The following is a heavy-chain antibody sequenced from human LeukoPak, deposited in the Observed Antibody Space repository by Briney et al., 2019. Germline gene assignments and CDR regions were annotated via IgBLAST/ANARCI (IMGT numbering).Heavy chain of an antibody. CDR1: GDWVSSSSAA. J-gene: IGHJ4*02. D-gene: IGHD6-13*01. CDR2: TYYRSKWYN. Sequence: SQTLSLTCAISGDWVSSSSAAWRWIRQFPSRGLEWLGRTYYRSKWYNDYAVSVKSRITSNPDALKNQISLQLNSVTPEDTALYYCARSSSSYFDYWGQGTLVTVSS. V-gene: IGHV6-1*01. CDR3: ARSSSSYFDY.